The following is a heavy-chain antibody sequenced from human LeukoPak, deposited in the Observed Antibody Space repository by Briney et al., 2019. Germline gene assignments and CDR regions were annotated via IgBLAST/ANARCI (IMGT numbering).Heavy chain of an antibody. CDR2: IYRDGTT. J-gene: IGHJ4*02. V-gene: IGHV3-53*01. CDR1: GFTVSSNY. Sequence: GGSLRLSCAASGFTVSSNYMSWVRQAPGKGLEWVSIIYRDGTTYYADSVKGRFTISRDNSKNTLYLEMNSLRAEDTAVYYCARATSSSWYSGWGQGTLVTVSS. D-gene: IGHD6-13*01. CDR3: ARATSSSWYSG.